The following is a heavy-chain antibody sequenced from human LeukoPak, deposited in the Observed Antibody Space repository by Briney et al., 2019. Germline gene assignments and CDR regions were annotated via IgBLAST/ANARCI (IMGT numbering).Heavy chain of an antibody. Sequence: PSETLSLTCTVSGYSISSGNYWGWIRQPPGKGPECIGSIYHSGSTYYNPSLKSRVSISVDTSKNQFSLRLSSVTAADTAVYYCARDGDFYYFDYWGQGTLVTVSS. CDR3: ARDGDFYYFDY. V-gene: IGHV4-38-2*02. CDR1: GYSISSGNY. J-gene: IGHJ4*02. CDR2: IYHSGST.